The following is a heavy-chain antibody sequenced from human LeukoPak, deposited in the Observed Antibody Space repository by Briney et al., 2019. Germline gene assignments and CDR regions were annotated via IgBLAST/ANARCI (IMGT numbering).Heavy chain of an antibody. J-gene: IGHJ6*03. CDR2: INHSGST. CDR1: GGSFSGYY. CDR3: ARVAAAGTGYYYYYMDV. D-gene: IGHD6-13*01. Sequence: PSETLSLTCAVYGGSFSGYYWSWIRQPPGKGLEWIGEINHSGSTNYNPSLKSRVTISVDTSKNQFSLQLNSVTPEDTAVYYCARVAAAGTGYYYYYMDVWGNGTTVTISS. V-gene: IGHV4-34*01.